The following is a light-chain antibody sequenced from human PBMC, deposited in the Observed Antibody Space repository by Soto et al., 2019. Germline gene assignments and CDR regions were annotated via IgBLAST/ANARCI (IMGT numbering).Light chain of an antibody. CDR1: SSDVGGYNY. V-gene: IGLV2-11*01. J-gene: IGLJ3*02. CDR3: CSSAGSYTSV. CDR2: EVS. Sequence: QSALTQPRSVSGSPGQSVTISCTGTSSDVGGYNYVSWYQQHPGKAPKLMIYEVSKRPSGVPDRFSGSKSGNTASLTISGLQAEDEAHYYCCSSAGSYTSVFGGGTKLTVL.